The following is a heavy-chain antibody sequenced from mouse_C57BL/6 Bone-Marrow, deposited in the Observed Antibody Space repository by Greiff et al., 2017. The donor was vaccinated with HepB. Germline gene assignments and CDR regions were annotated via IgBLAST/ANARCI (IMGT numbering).Heavy chain of an antibody. Sequence: VQLQQPGAELVKPGASVKLSCKASGYTFTSYWMHWVKQRPGRGLEWIGRIDPNSGGTKYNEKFKSKATLTVDKPSSTAYMQLSSLTSEDSAVYYCAREAGYGRGYDYAMDYWGQGTSVTVSS. D-gene: IGHD3-1*01. CDR1: GYTFTSYW. CDR2: IDPNSGGT. J-gene: IGHJ4*01. V-gene: IGHV1-72*01. CDR3: AREAGYGRGYDYAMDY.